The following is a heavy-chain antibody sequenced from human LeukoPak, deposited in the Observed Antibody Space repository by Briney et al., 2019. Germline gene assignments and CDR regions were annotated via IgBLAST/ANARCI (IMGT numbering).Heavy chain of an antibody. J-gene: IGHJ4*02. CDR3: TASGWYRRYYFDY. CDR2: ISGSGGST. Sequence: GGSLRLSCAASGFTFSSYAMSWVRQAPGKGLEWVSAISGSGGSTYYADSVKGRFTISRDNSKNTLYLQMNSLRAEDTAVYYCTASGWYRRYYFDYWGQGTLVTVSS. D-gene: IGHD6-19*01. CDR1: GFTFSSYA. V-gene: IGHV3-23*01.